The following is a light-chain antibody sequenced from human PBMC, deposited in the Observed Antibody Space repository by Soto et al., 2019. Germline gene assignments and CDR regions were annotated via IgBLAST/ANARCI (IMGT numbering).Light chain of an antibody. CDR2: GAS. Sequence: EIVLTQSPGTLSLSPGERATLSCRASQSVSSSYLAWYQQKPGQAPRLLIYGASGRATGISDRFSGSGSGTDFTLTISRLEPEDFAVYYCHQYGSSPPVTFGQGTRLEIK. CDR1: QSVSSSY. CDR3: HQYGSSPPVT. J-gene: IGKJ5*01. V-gene: IGKV3-20*01.